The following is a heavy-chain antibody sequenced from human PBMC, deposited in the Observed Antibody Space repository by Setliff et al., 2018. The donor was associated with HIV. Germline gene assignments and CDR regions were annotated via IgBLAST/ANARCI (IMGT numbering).Heavy chain of an antibody. CDR1: GGTFSDHA. V-gene: IGHV1-69*13. CDR2: IIPIFGTA. J-gene: IGHJ6*03. D-gene: IGHD1-1*01. Sequence: SVKVSCKASGGTFSDHAISWVRQAPGQGLEWMGGIIPIFGTANYARKFQGRITITADESTTTTFVELSGLRCEDTAVYYCAKGERRVADISDLNYMGVWGKGTMVTVSS. CDR3: AKGERRVADISDLNYMGV.